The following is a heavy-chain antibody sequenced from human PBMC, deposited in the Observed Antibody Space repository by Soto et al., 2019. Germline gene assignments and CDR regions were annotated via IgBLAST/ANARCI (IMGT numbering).Heavy chain of an antibody. CDR3: AKVGPYYDFWSGYYHDAFEI. Sequence: GGSLRLSCAASGFTFSSYGMHWVRQAPGKGLEWVAVISYDGSNKYYADSVKGRFTISRDNSKNTLYLQMNSLRAEDTAVYYCAKVGPYYDFWSGYYHDAFEIWGQGTMVTVSS. V-gene: IGHV3-30*18. J-gene: IGHJ3*02. CDR2: ISYDGSNK. CDR1: GFTFSSYG. D-gene: IGHD3-3*01.